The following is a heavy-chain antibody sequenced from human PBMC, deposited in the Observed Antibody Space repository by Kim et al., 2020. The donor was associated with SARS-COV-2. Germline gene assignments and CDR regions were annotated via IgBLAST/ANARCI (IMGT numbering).Heavy chain of an antibody. Sequence: GGSLRLSCTTSEFTFADYAMHWVRHAPGKGLEWVSCIVCNNGTICYADSVKGRFSISRDDSKNSLYLQMNTLRADDTAFYYCSKVGWCCFSPYYCFYY. J-gene: IGHJ6*03. V-gene: IGHV3-9*01. CDR2: IVCNNGTI. D-gene: IGHD2-21*01. CDR1: EFTFADYA. CDR3: SKVGWCCFSPYYCFYY.